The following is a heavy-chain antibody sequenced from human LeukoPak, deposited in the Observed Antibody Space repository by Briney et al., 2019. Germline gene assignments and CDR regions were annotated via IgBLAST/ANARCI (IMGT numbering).Heavy chain of an antibody. J-gene: IGHJ5*02. CDR1: GFTFSSYS. D-gene: IGHD5-12*01. CDR2: INKDGSEK. Sequence: GGSPTLSCAASGFTFSSYSKTWGCHAPVKGQEWVANINKDGSEKFYVDSVMGRFTISRDNTNNSLYLQMNSLRAEGTAVYFCATSRGFTSGFPHRFDNWGQGTLVTVSS. V-gene: IGHV3-7*03. CDR3: ATSRGFTSGFPHRFDN.